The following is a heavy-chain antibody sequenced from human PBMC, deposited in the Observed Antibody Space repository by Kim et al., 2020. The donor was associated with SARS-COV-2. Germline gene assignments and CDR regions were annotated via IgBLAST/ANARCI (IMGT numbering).Heavy chain of an antibody. J-gene: IGHJ4*02. D-gene: IGHD3-9*01. V-gene: IGHV3-23*01. CDR3: AKDYGYYDILTGYYPFDY. Sequence: KGRLTIPRDNSKNTRYLQMNSLRAEDTAVYYCAKDYGYYDILTGYYPFDYWGQGTLVTVSS.